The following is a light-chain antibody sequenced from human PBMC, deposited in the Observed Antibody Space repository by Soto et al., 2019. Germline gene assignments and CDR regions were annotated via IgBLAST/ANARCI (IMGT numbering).Light chain of an antibody. CDR3: QQRSNWPYT. J-gene: IGKJ2*01. CDR2: DAS. V-gene: IGKV3-11*01. Sequence: EIVFTQSPATLSLSPGERATLSCRASQSVSSYLAWYQQKPGQAPRLLIYDASNRATGIPARFSGSGSGTDFTLTLSSLEPEDFAVYYCQQRSNWPYTFGQGTKLEIK. CDR1: QSVSSY.